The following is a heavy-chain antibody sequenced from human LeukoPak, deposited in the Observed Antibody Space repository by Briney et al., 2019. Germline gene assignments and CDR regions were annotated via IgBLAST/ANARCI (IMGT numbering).Heavy chain of an antibody. CDR3: ARDPSNTSGRYQYFDL. J-gene: IGHJ2*01. CDR2: SIDYNGDN. Sequence: GSSVKVSCKASGYTFTHHGITWLRQPPPQGLGWMVWSIDYNGDNIYAQQIHDRGTIIRITSTTTADMELTGLTSDDTAVYYCARDPSNTSGRYQYFDLWGGGTLVTVSS. CDR1: GYTFTHHG. V-gene: IGHV1-18*01. D-gene: IGHD6-19*01.